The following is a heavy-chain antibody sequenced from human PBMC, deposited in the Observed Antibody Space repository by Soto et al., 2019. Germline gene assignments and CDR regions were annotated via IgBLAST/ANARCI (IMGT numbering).Heavy chain of an antibody. CDR3: ARGYSSGWLDREGNFDY. V-gene: IGHV4-39*01. Sequence: SETLSLTCTVSGGSISSSSYYWGWIRQPPGKGLEWIGSIYYSGSTYYNPSLKSRVTISVDTSKNQFSLKLSSVTAADTAVYYCARGYSSGWLDREGNFDYWGQGTLVTVSS. CDR2: IYYSGST. J-gene: IGHJ4*02. D-gene: IGHD6-19*01. CDR1: GGSISSSSYY.